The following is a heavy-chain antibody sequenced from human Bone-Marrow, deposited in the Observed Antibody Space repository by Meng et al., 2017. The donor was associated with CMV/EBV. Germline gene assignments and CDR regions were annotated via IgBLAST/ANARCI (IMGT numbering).Heavy chain of an antibody. Sequence: SVKVSCKASGGTFSSYAISWVRQAPGQGLEWMGGIIPIFGTANYAQKFQGRVTITTDESTSTAYMELSSLRSEDTAVYYCASQQASGPEYFQHWGQGNLVTVSS. J-gene: IGHJ1*01. D-gene: IGHD5-12*01. CDR2: IIPIFGTA. V-gene: IGHV1-69*05. CDR3: ASQQASGPEYFQH. CDR1: GGTFSSYA.